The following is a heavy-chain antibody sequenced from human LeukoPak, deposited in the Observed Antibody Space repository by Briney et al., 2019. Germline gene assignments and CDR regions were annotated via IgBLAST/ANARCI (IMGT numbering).Heavy chain of an antibody. D-gene: IGHD3-10*01. CDR1: GGSISSSSYY. Sequence: PSETLSLTCTVSGGSISSSSYYWGWIRQPPGKGLEWIGEINHSGSTNYNPSLKSRVTISVDTSKNQFSLKLSSVTAADTAVYYCARVPLWRRDAFDIWGQGTMVTVSS. CDR3: ARVPLWRRDAFDI. CDR2: INHSGST. V-gene: IGHV4-39*07. J-gene: IGHJ3*02.